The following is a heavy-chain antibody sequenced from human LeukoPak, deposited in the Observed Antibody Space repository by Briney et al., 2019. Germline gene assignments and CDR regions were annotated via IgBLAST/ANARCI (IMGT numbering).Heavy chain of an antibody. Sequence: AATQSLTCTVSGRSISIYYWSWIRQPPGKGLEWIGYIFYIGSTKYNPSLKSRVTLSVDTSKNQFSLKLSSVTAADTAVFYFAGGGRVPDAFDIWGQGTMVTVSS. J-gene: IGHJ3*02. CDR3: AGGGRVPDAFDI. D-gene: IGHD6-19*01. CDR2: IFYIGST. CDR1: GRSISIYY. V-gene: IGHV4-59*01.